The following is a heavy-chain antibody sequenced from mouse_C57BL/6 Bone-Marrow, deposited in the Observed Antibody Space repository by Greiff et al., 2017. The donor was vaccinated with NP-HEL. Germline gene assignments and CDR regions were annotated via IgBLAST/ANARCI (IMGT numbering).Heavy chain of an antibody. CDR1: GFTFSDYG. CDR2: ISNLAYSI. V-gene: IGHV5-15*01. Sequence: EVQRVESGGGLVQPGGSLKLSCAASGFTFSDYGMAWVRQAPRKGPEWVAFISNLAYSIYYADTVTGRFTISRENAKNTLYLEMSSLRSEDTAMYYCARPQFITTSWFAYWGQGTLVTVSA. D-gene: IGHD1-1*01. CDR3: ARPQFITTSWFAY. J-gene: IGHJ3*01.